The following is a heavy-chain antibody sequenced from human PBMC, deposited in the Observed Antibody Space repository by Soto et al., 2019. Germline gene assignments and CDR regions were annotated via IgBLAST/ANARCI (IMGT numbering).Heavy chain of an antibody. J-gene: IGHJ4*02. CDR3: SGGSLVDY. CDR1: GFTFSNAW. V-gene: IGHV3-15*01. CDR2: IKSKADGGIT. Sequence: GGSLRLSCAASGFTFSNAWMSWVRQAPGKGLEWVGRIKSKADGGITDYAAPVKGRFTISRDDSKNTLYLQMNSLKTEDTAVYYCSGGSLVDYWGQGTLVTVSS. D-gene: IGHD2-15*01.